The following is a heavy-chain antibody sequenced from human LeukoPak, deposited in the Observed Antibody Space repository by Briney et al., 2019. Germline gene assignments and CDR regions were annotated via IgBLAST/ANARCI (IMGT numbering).Heavy chain of an antibody. D-gene: IGHD3-10*01. CDR1: GGSISSYY. CDR3: AGGSGLPHFDY. V-gene: IGHV4-59*01. CDR2: IYYSGTT. Sequence: SVTLSLTCTVSGGSISSYYWSWIRQPPGKGLEWIGYIYYSGTTNYNPSLKSRVTISVDTSKNQFSLKLTSVTAADTAVYYCAGGSGLPHFDYWGQGTLVTVSS. J-gene: IGHJ4*02.